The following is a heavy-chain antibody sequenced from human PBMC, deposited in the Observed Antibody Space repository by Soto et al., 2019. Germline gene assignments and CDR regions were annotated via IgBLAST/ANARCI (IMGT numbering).Heavy chain of an antibody. Sequence: GESLKISCKGSGYSFTSYWISWVRQMPGKGLEWMGRIDPSDSYTNYSPSFQGHVTISADKSISTAYLKWSSLKASDTAMYYCARRAGYSSSHFDYWGQGTLVTVSS. CDR3: ARRAGYSSSHFDY. D-gene: IGHD6-13*01. CDR2: IDPSDSYT. J-gene: IGHJ4*02. CDR1: GYSFTSYW. V-gene: IGHV5-10-1*01.